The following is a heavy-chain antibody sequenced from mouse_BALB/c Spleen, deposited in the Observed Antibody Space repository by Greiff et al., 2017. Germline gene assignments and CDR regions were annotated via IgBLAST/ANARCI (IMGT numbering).Heavy chain of an antibody. CDR3: ARQRFDY. Sequence: EVQVVESGGDLVKPGGSLKLSCAASGFTFSSYGMSWVRQTPDKRLEWVATISSGGGYTYYPDTVKGRFTISRDNAKNTLYLQMSSLKSEDTAMYYCARQRFDYWGQGTTLTVSS. CDR1: GFTFSSYG. V-gene: IGHV5-6*01. CDR2: ISSGGGYT. J-gene: IGHJ2*01.